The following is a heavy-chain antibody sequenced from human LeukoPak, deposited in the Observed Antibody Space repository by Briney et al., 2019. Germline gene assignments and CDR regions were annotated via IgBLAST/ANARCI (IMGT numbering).Heavy chain of an antibody. J-gene: IGHJ6*03. CDR3: AKAVPTVTTYGYYYYMNV. D-gene: IGHD4-17*01. Sequence: GGSLRLSCAASGFSFRTYAMHWVRQAPGKGLEWVAAISYDGSNTFYADSVKGRFTISRDNSKNTLYLQMNSLRAEDTAVYYCAKAVPTVTTYGYYYYMNVWGKGTTVTVSS. CDR2: ISYDGSNT. CDR1: GFSFRTYA. V-gene: IGHV3-30-3*01.